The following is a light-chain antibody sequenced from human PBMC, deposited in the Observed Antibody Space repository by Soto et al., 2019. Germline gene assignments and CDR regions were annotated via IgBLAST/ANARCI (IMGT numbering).Light chain of an antibody. Sequence: ETVMTQSPATLSVSPGDRVTLSCRASQSIGTNLLWLQQSPGQPPRLLISGASDRVAGVPDRFSGSGSGTDFALPISGLQSEDCAVYYCQQYAGWPRTFGQGTKLEIK. J-gene: IGKJ2*01. CDR1: QSIGTN. CDR3: QQYAGWPRT. CDR2: GAS. V-gene: IGKV3-15*01.